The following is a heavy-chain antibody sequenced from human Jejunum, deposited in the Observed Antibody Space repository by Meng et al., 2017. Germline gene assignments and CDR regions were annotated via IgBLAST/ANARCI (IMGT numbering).Heavy chain of an antibody. CDR1: GFTFSSYA. J-gene: IGHJ3*02. D-gene: IGHD1-26*01. CDR3: AKGLVGPNIHDAFDI. V-gene: IGHV3-23*01. CDR2: ISGSGGLT. Sequence: GGSLRLSCAASGFTFSSYAMTWVRQAPGKGLEWVSAISGSGGLTYYADSMKGRFTVSRDNSKNTLYLQMNSLRAEDTAIYYCAKGLVGPNIHDAFDIWGQGTMVTVSS.